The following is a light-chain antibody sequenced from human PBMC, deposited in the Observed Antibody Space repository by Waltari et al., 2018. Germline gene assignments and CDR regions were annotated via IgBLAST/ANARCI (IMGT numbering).Light chain of an antibody. CDR1: SLSTPY. CDR2: GKE. J-gene: IGLJ3*02. V-gene: IGLV3-19*01. Sequence: SSELTQGPDVSVALGQTVKIPCQGDSLSTPYGSWYQVKPGQAPVLVLFGKEKRPSGIPDRFSGYSSGTTSYLTITGAQAEDEADYYCHSRKGSDKQVVFGGGTKLTVL. CDR3: HSRKGSDKQVV.